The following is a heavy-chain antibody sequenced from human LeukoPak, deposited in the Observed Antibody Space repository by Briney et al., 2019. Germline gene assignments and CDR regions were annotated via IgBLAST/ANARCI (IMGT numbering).Heavy chain of an antibody. Sequence: GESLKISCKGSGYSFTSYWIGWVRQMPGKGLESMGIIYPGDSDTRYSPSFQGQVTISADKSISTAYLQWSSLKASDTAMYYCARLGYSYKEHPSNWFDPWGQGTLVTVSS. V-gene: IGHV5-51*01. CDR1: GYSFTSYW. D-gene: IGHD5-18*01. CDR3: ARLGYSYKEHPSNWFDP. J-gene: IGHJ5*02. CDR2: IYPGDSDT.